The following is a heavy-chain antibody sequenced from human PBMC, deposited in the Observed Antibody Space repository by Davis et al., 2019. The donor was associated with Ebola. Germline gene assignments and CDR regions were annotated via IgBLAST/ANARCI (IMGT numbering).Heavy chain of an antibody. CDR2: ISSSSSYI. Sequence: GGSLTLSCAASGFTFSSYSMNWVRQAPGKGLEWVSSISSSSSYIYYADSVTGRFTISRDNAKNSLYLQMNSLRAEDTAVYYCARAYSSSPLGYWGQGTLVTVSS. CDR1: GFTFSSYS. CDR3: ARAYSSSPLGY. V-gene: IGHV3-21*01. J-gene: IGHJ4*02. D-gene: IGHD6-6*01.